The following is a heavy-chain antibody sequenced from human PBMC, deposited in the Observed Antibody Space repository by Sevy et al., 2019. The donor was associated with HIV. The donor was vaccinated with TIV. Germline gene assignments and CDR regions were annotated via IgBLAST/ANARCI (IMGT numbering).Heavy chain of an antibody. CDR3: ETAEGGYYGSGSYVD. CDR1: GYTLTELS. D-gene: IGHD3-10*01. Sequence: ASVKVSCKVSGYTLTELSMHWVRQAPGKGLEWMGGFDPEDGETIYAQKFQGRVTMTEDTSTDTDYMELSSLRSEDTAVYYCETAEGGYYGSGSYVDWGQGTLVTVSS. J-gene: IGHJ4*02. CDR2: FDPEDGET. V-gene: IGHV1-24*01.